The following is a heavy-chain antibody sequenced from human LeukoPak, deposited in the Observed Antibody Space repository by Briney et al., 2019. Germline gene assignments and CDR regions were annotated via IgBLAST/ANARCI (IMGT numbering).Heavy chain of an antibody. CDR1: GYSFTGYW. CDR2: IYPGDSDT. CDR3: ARRYCSSTSCYDARYYFDY. Sequence: GESLKISCKGSGYSFTGYWIGWVRQMPGKGLEWMGIIYPGDSDTRYSPSFQGQVTISADKSISTAYLQWSSLKASDTAMYYCARRYCSSTSCYDARYYFDYWGQGTLVTVSS. V-gene: IGHV5-51*01. J-gene: IGHJ4*02. D-gene: IGHD2-2*01.